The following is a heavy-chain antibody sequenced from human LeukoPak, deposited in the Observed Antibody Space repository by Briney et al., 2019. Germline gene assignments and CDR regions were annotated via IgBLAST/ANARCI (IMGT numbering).Heavy chain of an antibody. CDR1: GGSIGSGSYY. D-gene: IGHD6-19*01. CDR2: INHSGST. J-gene: IGHJ6*03. CDR3: ARLGASSGWTAYYYMDV. V-gene: IGHV4-39*07. Sequence: SETLSLTCTVSGGSIGSGSYYWSWIRQPPGKGLEWIGEINHSGSTNYNPSLKSRVTISVDTSKNQFSLKLSSVTAADTAVYYCARLGASSGWTAYYYMDVWGKGTTVTISS.